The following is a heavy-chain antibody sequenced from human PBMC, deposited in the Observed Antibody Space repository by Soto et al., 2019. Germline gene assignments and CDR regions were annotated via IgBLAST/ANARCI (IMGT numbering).Heavy chain of an antibody. D-gene: IGHD3-10*01. CDR3: ARHNYGSGSTYFDY. J-gene: IGHJ4*02. V-gene: IGHV4-59*08. Sequence: QVQLQESGPGLVKPSETLSLTCTVSGGSISSYYWRWIRQPPGQGLEWIGYIYYSGSTHYNPSLKSRVTISVETSKNQFSLKLNSMAASDTAVYYCARHNYGSGSTYFDYWGQGTLVTVSS. CDR1: GGSISSYY. CDR2: IYYSGST.